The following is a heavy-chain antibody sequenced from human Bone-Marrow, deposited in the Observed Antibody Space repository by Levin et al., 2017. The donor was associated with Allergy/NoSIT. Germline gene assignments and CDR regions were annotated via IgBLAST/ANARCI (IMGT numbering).Heavy chain of an antibody. J-gene: IGHJ5*02. CDR2: IYYSGST. V-gene: IGHV4-30-4*01. CDR3: ARDSGPRNWFDP. Sequence: PSETLSLTCTVSGGSISSGDYYWSWIRQPPGKGLEWIGYIYYSGSTYYNPSLKSRVTISVDTSKNQFSLKLSSVTAADTAVYYCARDSGPRNWFDPWGQGTLVTVSS. D-gene: IGHD5-12*01. CDR1: GGSISSGDYY.